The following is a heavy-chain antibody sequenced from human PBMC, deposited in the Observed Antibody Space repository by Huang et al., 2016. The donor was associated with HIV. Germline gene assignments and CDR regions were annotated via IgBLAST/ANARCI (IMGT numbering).Heavy chain of an antibody. D-gene: IGHD6-6*01. J-gene: IGHJ4*02. V-gene: IGHV5-51*01. CDR2: IFPDDSDT. CDR3: ARRFSSSSGYFDY. Sequence: VQLVQSGAEVKKPGESLKISCKGSGYCFSSYWIAWVRQMPGKGLEWRGIIFPDDSDTTDSPSFEGQVTISADKSIGTAYLQWSSLKASDTAMYYCARRFSSSSGYFDYWGQGSLVTVSS. CDR1: GYCFSSYW.